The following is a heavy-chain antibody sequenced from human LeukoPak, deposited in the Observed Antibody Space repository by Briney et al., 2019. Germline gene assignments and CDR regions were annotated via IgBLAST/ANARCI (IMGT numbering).Heavy chain of an antibody. J-gene: IGHJ5*02. Sequence: GASVKVSCKASGYTFTSYGISWVRQAPGQGLEWLGWISAYSGNTNYAQKFQGRVTITRDTSASTAYMELSSLRSEDTAVYYCARDWAWFDPWGQGTLVTASS. CDR3: ARDWAWFDP. CDR1: GYTFTSYG. D-gene: IGHD3-16*01. V-gene: IGHV1-18*01. CDR2: ISAYSGNT.